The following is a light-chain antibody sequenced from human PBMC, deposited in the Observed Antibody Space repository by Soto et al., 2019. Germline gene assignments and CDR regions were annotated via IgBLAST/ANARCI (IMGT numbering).Light chain of an antibody. CDR1: QSISSW. V-gene: IGKV1-5*03. J-gene: IGKJ1*01. CDR2: KAS. Sequence: DIHITQSPSTLSASVGDRVTITCRASQSISSWLAWYQQKPGKAPKLLIYKASSLESGVPSRFSGSGSGTEFTLTISSLQPDDFATYYCQQYNSYGTFGQGTKVDIK. CDR3: QQYNSYGT.